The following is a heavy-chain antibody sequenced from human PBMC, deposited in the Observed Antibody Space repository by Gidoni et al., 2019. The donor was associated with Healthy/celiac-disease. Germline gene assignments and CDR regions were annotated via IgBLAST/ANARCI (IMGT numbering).Heavy chain of an antibody. CDR1: GFTFSSYA. V-gene: IGHV3-23*01. Sequence: EVQLLESGGGLVQLGGSLRLSCAASGFTFSSYAMSWVRQAPGKGLEWVSAISGSGGSTYYADSVKGRFTISRDNSKNTLYLQMNSLRAEDTAVYYCAKDGCTNGVCYSYYYGMDVWGQGTTVTVSS. D-gene: IGHD2-8*01. CDR2: ISGSGGST. CDR3: AKDGCTNGVCYSYYYGMDV. J-gene: IGHJ6*02.